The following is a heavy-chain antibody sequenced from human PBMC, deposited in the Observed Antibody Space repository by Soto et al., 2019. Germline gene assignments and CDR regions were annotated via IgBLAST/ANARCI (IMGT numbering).Heavy chain of an antibody. CDR2: INPSGGST. CDR1: GYTFTIYC. CDR3: ARDYCVCYCRLDLAY. Sequence: ASLKVSCKASGYTFTIYCMHWVRRAPGQGLEWMGIINPSGGSTSYAQKFQGRVTMTRDTSTSTAYMELSSLRSEDTAVYYCARDYCVCYCRLDLAYWGQGTLVTVSA. J-gene: IGHJ4*02. D-gene: IGHD2-15*01. V-gene: IGHV1-46*03.